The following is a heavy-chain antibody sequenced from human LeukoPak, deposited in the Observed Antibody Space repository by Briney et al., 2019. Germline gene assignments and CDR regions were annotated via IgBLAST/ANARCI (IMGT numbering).Heavy chain of an antibody. Sequence: PGGSLRLSCAASGFIFSSYWMSWVRQAPGKGLEWGAFIRYDGSNKYYADSVKGRFTISRDNSKNTLYLQMNSLRVEDTAVYYCAKDTNYGSDYWGQGTLVTVSS. CDR1: GFIFSSYW. D-gene: IGHD3-10*01. CDR2: IRYDGSNK. V-gene: IGHV3-30*02. CDR3: AKDTNYGSDY. J-gene: IGHJ4*02.